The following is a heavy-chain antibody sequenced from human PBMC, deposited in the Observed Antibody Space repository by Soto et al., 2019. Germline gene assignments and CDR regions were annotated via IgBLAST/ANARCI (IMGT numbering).Heavy chain of an antibody. J-gene: IGHJ6*02. V-gene: IGHV3-15*01. Sequence: GGSLRLSCAASGFTFSNAWMSWVRQAPGKGLEWVGRIKSKTDGGTTDYAAPVKGRFTISRDDSKNTLYLQMNSLKTEDTAVYYCTTAVYYDSSAHAWSYYYYYGTEVWGQGTTVTVSS. CDR1: GFTFSNAW. CDR3: TTAVYYDSSAHAWSYYYYYGTEV. D-gene: IGHD3-22*01. CDR2: IKSKTDGGTT.